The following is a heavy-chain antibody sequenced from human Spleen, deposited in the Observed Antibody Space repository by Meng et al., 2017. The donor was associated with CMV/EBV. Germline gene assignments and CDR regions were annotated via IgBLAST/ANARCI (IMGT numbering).Heavy chain of an antibody. Sequence: SETLSLTCTVSGGSISSSSYYWSWIRQPLGKGLEWIGYIYNSGSTTYNPSLKSRGTILVDTSKNQFSLKLSSVTAADTAVYYCAREYSSSWYYYYGMDVWGQGTTVTVSS. D-gene: IGHD6-13*01. J-gene: IGHJ6*02. CDR1: GGSISSSSYY. CDR3: AREYSSSWYYYYGMDV. V-gene: IGHV4-61*01. CDR2: IYNSGST.